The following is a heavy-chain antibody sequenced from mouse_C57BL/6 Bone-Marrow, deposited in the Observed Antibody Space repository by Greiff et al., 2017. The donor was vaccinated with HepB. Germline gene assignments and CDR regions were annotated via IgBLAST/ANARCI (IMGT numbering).Heavy chain of an antibody. V-gene: IGHV5-6*01. Sequence: EVMLVESGGDLVKPGGSLKLSCAASGFTFSSYGMSWVRQTPDKRLEWVATISSGGSYTYYPDSVKGRFTISRDNAKNNLYLQMSSLKSEDTAMYYCARHKENYYGSSYAMDYWGQGTSVTVSS. D-gene: IGHD1-1*01. J-gene: IGHJ4*01. CDR3: ARHKENYYGSSYAMDY. CDR1: GFTFSSYG. CDR2: ISSGGSYT.